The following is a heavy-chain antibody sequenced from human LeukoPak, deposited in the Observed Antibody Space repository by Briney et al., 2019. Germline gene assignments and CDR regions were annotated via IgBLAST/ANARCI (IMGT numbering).Heavy chain of an antibody. V-gene: IGHV4-59*01. Sequence: SETLSLTCTVSGGSITHYYWSWIRQPPGKGLGWIGYIYYSATTNYNPSLKSRVTISIDASKNQFSLNLTSLTAADTAVYYCARGVPFDPWGQGTQVTVSS. CDR1: GGSITHYY. J-gene: IGHJ5*02. D-gene: IGHD4/OR15-4a*01. CDR2: IYYSATT. CDR3: ARGVPFDP.